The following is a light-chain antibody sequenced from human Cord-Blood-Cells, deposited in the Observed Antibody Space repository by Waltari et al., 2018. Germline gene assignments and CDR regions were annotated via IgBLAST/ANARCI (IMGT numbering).Light chain of an antibody. CDR1: SSDVGSYNL. J-gene: IGLJ1*01. V-gene: IGLV2-23*01. Sequence: QSALTPPASVSGSPGQSITISCTGTSSDVGSYNLVSWYQQHPGKAPKLMIYEGSKRPSGLSNRFSGSKSGNTASLTISGLQAEDEADYYCCSYAGSSTSYVFGTGTKVTVL. CDR3: CSYAGSSTSYV. CDR2: EGS.